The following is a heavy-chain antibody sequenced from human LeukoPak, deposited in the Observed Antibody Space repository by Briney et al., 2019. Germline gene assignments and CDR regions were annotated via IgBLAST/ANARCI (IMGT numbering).Heavy chain of an antibody. D-gene: IGHD3-22*01. CDR2: INPNSGGT. J-gene: IGHJ4*02. V-gene: IGHV1-2*06. Sequence: AASVKVSCKASGYTFTGHYMHWVRQAPGQGLEWMGRINPNSGGTNYAQKFQGRVTMTRDTSISTAYMELSRLRSDDTAMYYCARGGVNYYDSTPQILFDYWGQGTLVTVSS. CDR1: GYTFTGHY. CDR3: ARGGVNYYDSTPQILFDY.